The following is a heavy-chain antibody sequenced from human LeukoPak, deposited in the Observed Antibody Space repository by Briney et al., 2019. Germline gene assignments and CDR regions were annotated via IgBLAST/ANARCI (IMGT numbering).Heavy chain of an antibody. V-gene: IGHV4-39*01. CDR2: IYYSGST. D-gene: IGHD1-14*01. J-gene: IGHJ4*02. CDR1: GGSISSNSYY. Sequence: SETLSLTCAVSGGSISSNSYYWGWIRQPPGKGLEWIGSIYYSGSTYYHPSLKSRFTISVDTSKNQFALKLSAVTAAHTAVYYCARHENIRGSISGYWGQGTLVTVSS. CDR3: ARHENIRGSISGY.